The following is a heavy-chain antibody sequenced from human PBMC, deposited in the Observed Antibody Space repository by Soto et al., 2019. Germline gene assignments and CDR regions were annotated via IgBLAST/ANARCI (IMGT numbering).Heavy chain of an antibody. Sequence: QVQLVQSGAEVKKPGASVKVSFKASGYTLTSYGISWVRQAPGQGLEWMGWISAYNGNTNYAQKLQGRVTMTTDTSTSTAYMELRSLRSDDTDVYYCARDQEAVAGPYYFDYWGQGTLVTVSS. CDR3: ARDQEAVAGPYYFDY. CDR2: ISAYNGNT. D-gene: IGHD6-19*01. CDR1: GYTLTSYG. J-gene: IGHJ4*02. V-gene: IGHV1-18*01.